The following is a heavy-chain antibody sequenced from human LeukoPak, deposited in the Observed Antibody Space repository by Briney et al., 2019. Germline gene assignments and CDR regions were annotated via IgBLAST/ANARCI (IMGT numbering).Heavy chain of an antibody. J-gene: IGHJ3*02. D-gene: IGHD4-17*01. CDR1: GGSISSGSY. CDR3: ARDRRSDAFDI. CDR2: IYTSGST. Sequence: PSETLSLTCTVSGGSISSGSYWSWIRQPAGKGLEWIGRIYTSGSTNYNPSLKSRATISVDTSKNQFSLELSSVTAADTAVYYCARDRRSDAFDIWGQGTMVTVSS. V-gene: IGHV4-61*02.